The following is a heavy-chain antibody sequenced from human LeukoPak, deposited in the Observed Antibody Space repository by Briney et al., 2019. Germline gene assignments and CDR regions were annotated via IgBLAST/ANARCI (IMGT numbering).Heavy chain of an antibody. CDR3: ARDPPHGNDASIAARYGRGPFDP. J-gene: IGHJ5*02. CDR2: ISSSSSYI. Sequence: GGSLRLSCAASGFTVSSNYMSWVRQAPGKGLEWVSSISSSSSYIYYADSVKGRFTISRDNAKNSLYLQMNSLRAEDTAVYYCARDPPHGNDASIAARYGRGPFDPWGQGTLVTVSS. CDR1: GFTVSSNY. V-gene: IGHV3-21*01. D-gene: IGHD6-6*01.